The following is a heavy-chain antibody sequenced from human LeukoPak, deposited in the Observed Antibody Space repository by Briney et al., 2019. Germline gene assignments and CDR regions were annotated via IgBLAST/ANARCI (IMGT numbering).Heavy chain of an antibody. J-gene: IGHJ4*02. CDR1: GYTFTSYG. D-gene: IGHD3-22*01. CDR3: ATVYYDSSGYTQYYFDY. V-gene: IGHV1-18*01. CDR2: ISAYNSNT. Sequence: ASVKVSCKASGYTFTSYGISWVRQAPGQGLEWMGWISAYNSNTNYAQKLQGRVTMTTDTSTSTAYMELRSLRSEDTAVYYCATVYYDSSGYTQYYFDYWGQGTLVTVSS.